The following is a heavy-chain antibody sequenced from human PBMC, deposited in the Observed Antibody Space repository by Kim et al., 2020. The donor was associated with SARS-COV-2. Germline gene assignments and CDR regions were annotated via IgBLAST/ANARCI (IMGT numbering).Heavy chain of an antibody. V-gene: IGHV1-2*06. CDR2: INPDSGVT. D-gene: IGHD3-9*01. J-gene: IGHJ3*02. Sequence: ASVKVSCKASGYTFTGHYMHWVRLAPGQGLEWMGRINPDSGVTNYAQKFQGRVIMTRDTSISTAYMELSSHRSDDTAVYYFARVCEAILTGYYKGSAFDIWGQGTMVTASS. CDR3: ARVCEAILTGYYKGSAFDI. CDR1: GYTFTGHY.